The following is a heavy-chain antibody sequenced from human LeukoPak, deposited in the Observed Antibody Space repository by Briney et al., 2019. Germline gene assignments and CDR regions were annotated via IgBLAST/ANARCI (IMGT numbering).Heavy chain of an antibody. CDR1: GYSFTSYW. D-gene: IGHD2-21*02. V-gene: IGHV5-51*01. Sequence: GESLKISCKGSGYSFTSYWIGWVRQMPGKGLEWVGIIYPGDSDTRYSPSFQGQVTISADKSISTAHLQWSSLKASDTAMYYCASPTYCGGDCYAFDIWGQGTMVTVSS. J-gene: IGHJ3*02. CDR3: ASPTYCGGDCYAFDI. CDR2: IYPGDSDT.